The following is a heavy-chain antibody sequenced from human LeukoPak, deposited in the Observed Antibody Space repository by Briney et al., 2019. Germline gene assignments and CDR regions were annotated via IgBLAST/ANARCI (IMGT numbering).Heavy chain of an antibody. D-gene: IGHD6-13*01. CDR1: GGSFSGYY. CDR2: INHSGST. CDR3: ARRGRDSSSWYGAYYYYYYYMDV. V-gene: IGHV4-34*01. Sequence: PSETLSLTCAVYGGSFSGYYWSWIRQPPGKGLEWIGEINHSGSTNYNPSLKSRVTISVDTSKNQFSLKLSSVTAADTAVYYCARRGRDSSSWYGAYYYYYYYMDVWGKGTTVTVSS. J-gene: IGHJ6*03.